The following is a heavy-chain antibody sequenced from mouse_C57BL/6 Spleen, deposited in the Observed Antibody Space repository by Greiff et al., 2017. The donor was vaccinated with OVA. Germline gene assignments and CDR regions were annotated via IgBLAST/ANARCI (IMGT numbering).Heavy chain of an antibody. CDR3: AREGANWEDYFDY. V-gene: IGHV5-4*01. D-gene: IGHD4-1*01. Sequence: EVQLQESGGGLVKPGGSLKLSCAASGFTFSSYAMSWVRQTPEKRLEWVATISDGGSYTYYPDNVKGRFTISRDNAKNNLYLQMSHLKSEDTAMYYCAREGANWEDYFDYWGQGTTLTVSS. J-gene: IGHJ2*01. CDR2: ISDGGSYT. CDR1: GFTFSSYA.